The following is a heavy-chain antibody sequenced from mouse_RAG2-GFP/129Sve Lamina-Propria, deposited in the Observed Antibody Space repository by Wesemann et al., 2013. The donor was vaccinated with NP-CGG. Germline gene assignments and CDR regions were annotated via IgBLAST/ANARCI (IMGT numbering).Heavy chain of an antibody. D-gene: IGHD2-3*01. V-gene: IGHV14-3*01. CDR2: IDPANGNT. CDR3: ARLGDGYPFAY. Sequence: EVQLQQSGAELVRPGASVKLSCTASGFNIKDDYMHWVKQRPEQGLEWIGRIDPANGNTKYAPKFQDKATITADTSSNTAYLQLSSLTSEDTAVYYCARLGDGYPFAYWGQGTLVTVSA. CDR1: GFNIKDDY. J-gene: IGHJ3*01.